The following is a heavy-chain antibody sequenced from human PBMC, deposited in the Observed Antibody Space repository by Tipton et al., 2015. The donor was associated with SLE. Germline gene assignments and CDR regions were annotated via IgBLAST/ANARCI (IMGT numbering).Heavy chain of an antibody. V-gene: IGHV4-4*02. Sequence: GSLRLSCAVSGGSIRSSNRWSWVRQPPGKGLEWIGEIHHSGSTNSNPSLKSRVTISVDKSKNQFSLKLSSVTVADTAVYYCAKDYNHDNADYNWGQGTLVIVSS. J-gene: IGHJ4*02. CDR1: GGSIRSSNR. CDR2: IHHSGST. D-gene: IGHD4-17*01. CDR3: AKDYNHDNADYN.